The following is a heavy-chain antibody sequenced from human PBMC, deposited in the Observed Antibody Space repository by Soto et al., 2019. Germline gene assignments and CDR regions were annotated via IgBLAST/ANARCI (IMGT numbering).Heavy chain of an antibody. J-gene: IGHJ4*02. CDR1: GFTFSSYW. Sequence: EVQLVESGGGLVQPGGSLRLSCAVSGFTFSSYWMSWVRQTPGKGLEWVANINQDGSESYYVDAVKGRFTISRDNAKNSLYLQMNSLRAEDTAVYYCARDLNSGSHGPFDYWGQGTLVTVSS. CDR2: INQDGSES. CDR3: ARDLNSGSHGPFDY. V-gene: IGHV3-7*01. D-gene: IGHD1-26*01.